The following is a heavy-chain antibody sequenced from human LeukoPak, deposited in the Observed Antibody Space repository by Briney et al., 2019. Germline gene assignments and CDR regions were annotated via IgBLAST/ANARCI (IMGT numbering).Heavy chain of an antibody. Sequence: ASVKVSCKTSGYTFTDFGMSWVRQAPGQGLEWMGWISAYNGNTNYAQKLQGRVTMTTDTSTSTAYMELRSLRSDDTAVYYCHMTTVTTEGNSDFDYWGQGTLVTVSS. V-gene: IGHV1-18*01. D-gene: IGHD4-17*01. CDR2: ISAYNGNT. CDR3: HMTTVTTEGNSDFDY. J-gene: IGHJ4*02. CDR1: GYTFTDFG.